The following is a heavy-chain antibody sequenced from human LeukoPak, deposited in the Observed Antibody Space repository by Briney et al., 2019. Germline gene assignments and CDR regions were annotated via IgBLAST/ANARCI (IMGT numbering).Heavy chain of an antibody. V-gene: IGHV3-30*18. CDR3: AKDALVAAAMMDV. D-gene: IGHD2-15*01. CDR1: GLSFSDYG. J-gene: IGHJ6*04. CDR2: ISYDGNKK. Sequence: GRSLRLSCAASGLSFSDYGMHWVRQAPGKGLEWVAVISYDGNKKFYADSVKGRFTISRDNSKNTLYLQMNSLRAEDTAVYYCAKDALVAAAMMDVWGKGTTVTVSS.